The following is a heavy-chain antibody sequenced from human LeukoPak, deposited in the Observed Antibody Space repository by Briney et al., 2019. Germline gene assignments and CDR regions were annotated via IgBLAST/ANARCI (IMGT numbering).Heavy chain of an antibody. CDR1: GFDFSDYY. CDR2: INQNSYTI. V-gene: IGHV3-11*01. Sequence: GGSLRLSCAASGFDFSDYYMTWIRQAPGKGLEWISNINQNSYTIYYADSVKGRFTISRDNAKSSLYLHMNSLRVEDTAVYYCARDSIFGVVYYYYYYMDVWGKGTTVTVSS. CDR3: ARDSIFGVVYYYYYYMDV. D-gene: IGHD3-3*01. J-gene: IGHJ6*03.